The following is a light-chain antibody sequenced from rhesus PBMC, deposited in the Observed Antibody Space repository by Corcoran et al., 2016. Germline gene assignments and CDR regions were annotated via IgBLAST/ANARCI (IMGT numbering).Light chain of an antibody. CDR2: GVS. CDR1: SSDIGGYNY. CDR3: CSYTTSSTI. J-gene: IGLJ1*01. Sequence: QSAPNQPPSVSGSPGPSVTSSCTGTSSDIGGYNYVSWYQQHPGKAPKLMIYGVSNRPSGVSDRFSGSKSGNTASRTISGLQAEDEADYYCCSYTTSSTIFGAGTRLTVL. V-gene: IGLV2S7*01.